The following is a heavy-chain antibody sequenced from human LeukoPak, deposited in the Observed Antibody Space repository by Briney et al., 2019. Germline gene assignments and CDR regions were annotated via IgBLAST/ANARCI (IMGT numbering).Heavy chain of an antibody. CDR1: GFTFSGSA. V-gene: IGHV3-73*01. CDR3: TRHWGTGYYYYYMDV. CDR2: IRSEANSYAT. Sequence: GGSLRLTCAASGFTFSGSAMHWVRQASGKGLEWVGRIRSEANSYATAYAASVKGRFAISRDDSKNTAYLQMNSLKTEDTAVYYCTRHWGTGYYYYYMDVWGKGTTVTVSS. J-gene: IGHJ6*03. D-gene: IGHD7-27*01.